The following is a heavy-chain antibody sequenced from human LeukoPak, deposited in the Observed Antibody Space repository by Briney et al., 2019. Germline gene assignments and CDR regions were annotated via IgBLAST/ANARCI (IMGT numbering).Heavy chain of an antibody. J-gene: IGHJ6*02. CDR2: ISGYNGNT. V-gene: IGHV1-18*04. CDR3: ARSVPVKTYCNSISCGGEGMAA. Sequence: ASVKVSCRTSGYTFSSYGVSWVRQAPGQRPEWLGWISGYNGNTDYAERFQGRVTLTTDQSTSTSSLELRSLTSADTAMYYCARSVPVKTYCNSISCGGEGMAAWGQGTTVAVS. CDR1: GYTFSSYG. D-gene: IGHD2/OR15-2a*01.